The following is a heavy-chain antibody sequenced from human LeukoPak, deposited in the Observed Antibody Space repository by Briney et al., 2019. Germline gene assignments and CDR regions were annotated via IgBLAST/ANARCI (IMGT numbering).Heavy chain of an antibody. CDR3: ARGPPRGKYYYMDV. V-gene: IGHV3-13*01. D-gene: IGHD1-1*01. J-gene: IGHJ6*03. Sequence: GGSLRLSCAASGFTFSSLDMHGVRRPRGQGLEWVSTIGSASDAYYRGSVEGRFTLSRDNAKNSLYIQMNSLTAGDTDVYYCARGPPRGKYYYMDVWGKGTTVTVSS. CDR2: IGSASDA. CDR1: GFTFSSLD.